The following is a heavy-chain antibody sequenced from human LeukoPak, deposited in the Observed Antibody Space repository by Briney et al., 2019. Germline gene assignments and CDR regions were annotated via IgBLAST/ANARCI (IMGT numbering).Heavy chain of an antibody. Sequence: SETLSLTCTVSGGSINGYYWSWIRHPPGKGLELIGYIYYSGSTNYNPSLKSRVTISVDTSKNQFSLKLSSVAAADTAVYYCAREYWNDYWGQGSLVTVSS. V-gene: IGHV4-59*01. CDR2: IYYSGST. J-gene: IGHJ4*02. CDR3: AREYWNDY. D-gene: IGHD1-1*01. CDR1: GGSINGYY.